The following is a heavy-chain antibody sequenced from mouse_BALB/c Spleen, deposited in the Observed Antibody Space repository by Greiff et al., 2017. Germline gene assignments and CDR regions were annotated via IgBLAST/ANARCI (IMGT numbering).Heavy chain of an antibody. Sequence: QVQLQQPGAELVRPGASVKLSCKASGYTFTSYWINWVKQRPGQGLEWIGNIYPSDSYTNYNQKFKDKATLTVDKSSSTAYMQLSSPTSEDSAVYYCTVLDYWGQGTTLTVSS. J-gene: IGHJ2*01. CDR2: IYPSDSYT. CDR3: TVLDY. D-gene: IGHD1-1*01. V-gene: IGHV1-69*02. CDR1: GYTFTSYW.